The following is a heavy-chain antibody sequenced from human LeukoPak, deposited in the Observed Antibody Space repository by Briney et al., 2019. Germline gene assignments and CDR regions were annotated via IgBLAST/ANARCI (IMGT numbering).Heavy chain of an antibody. CDR2: IYYSGST. V-gene: IGHV4-59*01. J-gene: IGHJ4*02. D-gene: IGHD6-19*01. CDR3: ARSLSSAWYAYDY. CDR1: GGSISSNY. Sequence: PSETLSLTCTVSGGSISSNYWSWIGQHPGKVLEWNGYIYYSGSTYYNPSLKSRVTVSVDTSKNQFSLKLNSVTAADTAVYYCARSLSSAWYAYDYWGQGTLVTVSS.